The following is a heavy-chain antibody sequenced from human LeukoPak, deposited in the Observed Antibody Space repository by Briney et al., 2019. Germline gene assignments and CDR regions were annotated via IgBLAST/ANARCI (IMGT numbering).Heavy chain of an antibody. CDR1: GFTFRNFW. CDR2: IHPEGNEK. Sequence: PGGSLRLSCAAPGFTFRNFWMSWVRQAPGRGLEWVANIHPEGNEKYHVESVKGRFTISRDNAKNSLFLQMNGLRVEDTAVYYCARGDDFSGDHWGQGTLVTVSS. CDR3: ARGDDFSGDH. J-gene: IGHJ4*02. V-gene: IGHV3-7*04. D-gene: IGHD1-1*01.